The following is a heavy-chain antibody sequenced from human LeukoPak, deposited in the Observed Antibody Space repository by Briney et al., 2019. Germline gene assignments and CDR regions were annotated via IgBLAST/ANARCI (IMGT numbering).Heavy chain of an antibody. V-gene: IGHV4-34*01. CDR1: GGSISSYY. CDR2: INHSGST. CDR3: ARGAPPAAGHYFDY. D-gene: IGHD6-13*01. J-gene: IGHJ4*02. Sequence: SETLSLTCTVSGGSISSYYWSWIRQPPGKGLEWIGEINHSGSTNYNPSLKSRVTISVDTSKNQFSLKLSSVTAADTAVYYCARGAPPAAGHYFDYWGQGTLVTVSS.